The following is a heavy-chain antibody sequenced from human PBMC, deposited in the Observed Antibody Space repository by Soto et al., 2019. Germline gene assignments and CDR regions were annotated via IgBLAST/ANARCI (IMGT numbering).Heavy chain of an antibody. CDR2: TYYRSKWYN. V-gene: IGHV6-1*01. D-gene: IGHD6-6*01. CDR3: ARDGRIAASIYNHCMDV. CDR1: GDSVSSNSAA. J-gene: IGHJ6*02. Sequence: PSQTLSLTCAISGDSVSSNSAAWNWIRQSPSRGLEWLGRTYYRSKWYNDYAVSVKSRITINPDTSKNQFSLQLNSVTPEDTAVYYCARDGRIAASIYNHCMDVWGQGTTVTVSS.